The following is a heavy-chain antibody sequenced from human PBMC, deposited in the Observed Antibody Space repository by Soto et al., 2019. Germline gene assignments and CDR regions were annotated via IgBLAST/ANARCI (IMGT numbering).Heavy chain of an antibody. J-gene: IGHJ6*02. D-gene: IGHD2-15*01. CDR3: ARVYGYCSGGSCYHDYYYGMDV. CDR2: IYYSGST. Sequence: PSETLSLTCTVSGGSISSGDYYWSWIRQPPGKGLEWIGYIYYSGSTYYNPSLKSRVTISVDTSKNQFSLKLSSVTAADTAVYYCARVYGYCSGGSCYHDYYYGMDVWGQGTTVTVSS. CDR1: GGSISSGDYY. V-gene: IGHV4-30-4*01.